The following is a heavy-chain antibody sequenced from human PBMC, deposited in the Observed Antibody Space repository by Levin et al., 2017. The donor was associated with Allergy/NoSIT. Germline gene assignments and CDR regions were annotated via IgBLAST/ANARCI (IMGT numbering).Heavy chain of an antibody. CDR3: ARRVSAGTTSATFDI. Sequence: ASVKVSCAASGFTFSSYRMNWVRQAPGKGLEWVSSISSSSSYINYADSVKGRFTISRDNAKNSLYLQMNSLRAEDTAVYYCARRVSAGTTSATFDIWGQGTMVTVSS. V-gene: IGHV3-21*01. J-gene: IGHJ3*02. CDR1: GFTFSSYR. D-gene: IGHD1-7*01. CDR2: ISSSSSYI.